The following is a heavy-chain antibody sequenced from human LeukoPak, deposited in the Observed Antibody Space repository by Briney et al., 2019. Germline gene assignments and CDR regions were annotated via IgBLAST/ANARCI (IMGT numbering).Heavy chain of an antibody. Sequence: SETLSLTCTASGYSITSAYYWGWIRQPPGKGLEWIGSFFLKGSTYYNPSLKSRVTISVDTSKNQFSLKLSSVTAADTAVYYCARGYYDFWSGYYHYYMDVWGKGTTVTVSS. CDR2: FFLKGST. J-gene: IGHJ6*03. CDR1: GYSITSAYY. D-gene: IGHD3-3*01. CDR3: ARGYYDFWSGYYHYYMDV. V-gene: IGHV4-38-2*02.